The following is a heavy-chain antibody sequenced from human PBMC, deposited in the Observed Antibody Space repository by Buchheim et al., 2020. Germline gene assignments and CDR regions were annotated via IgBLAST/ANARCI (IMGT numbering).Heavy chain of an antibody. CDR1: GFTFSSYA. CDR3: AREFVNIVASTTWGFDY. V-gene: IGHV3-30-3*01. J-gene: IGHJ4*02. CDR2: ISYDGSNK. D-gene: IGHD5-12*01. Sequence: QVQLVESGGGVVQPGRSLRLFCAASGFTFSSYAMHWVRQAPGKGLEWVAVISYDGSNKYYADSVQGRFTISRDNSKNTQYLQMNSLRAEDTAVYYYAREFVNIVASTTWGFDYWGQGTL.